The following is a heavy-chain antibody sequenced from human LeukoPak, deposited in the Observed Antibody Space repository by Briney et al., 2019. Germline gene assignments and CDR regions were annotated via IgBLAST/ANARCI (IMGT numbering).Heavy chain of an antibody. CDR2: IYGGGST. D-gene: IGHD5-24*01. J-gene: IGHJ6*03. CDR3: ARDLSDGNYYMVV. V-gene: IGHV3-53*01. Sequence: PGGSLRLSCAASECTASNKYTSWVRQAPGKGLEWVSVIYGGGSTSYADSVKGRFTISRDNSKNMLYLQMNSLRADDTAVYYWARDLSDGNYYMVVWGKGTTVTVSS. CDR1: ECTASNKY.